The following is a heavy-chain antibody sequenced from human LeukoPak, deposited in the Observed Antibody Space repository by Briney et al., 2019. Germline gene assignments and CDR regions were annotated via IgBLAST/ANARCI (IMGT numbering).Heavy chain of an antibody. CDR1: GGSFSGYY. CDR2: INHRGST. V-gene: IGHV4-34*01. Sequence: SETLSLTCAVYGGSFSGYYWSWIRQPPGKGLEWIGEINHRGSTNYNPSLKSRVTISVDTSKNQFSLKLTSVTAADTAVYYCARGGRVVGATPLLYYWGQGTLVTVSS. D-gene: IGHD1-26*01. CDR3: ARGGRVVGATPLLYY. J-gene: IGHJ4*02.